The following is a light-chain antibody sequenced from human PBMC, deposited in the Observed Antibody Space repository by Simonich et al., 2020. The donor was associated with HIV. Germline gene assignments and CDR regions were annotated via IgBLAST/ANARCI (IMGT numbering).Light chain of an antibody. CDR3: QQYYSTPWT. J-gene: IGKJ1*01. CDR1: QSVLYSSNNKNN. CDR2: WAS. Sequence: DIVLTQSPDSLAVSLGERATINCKSSQSVLYSSNNKNNLAWYQQKPGQPPKLLVYWASIRESGVPDRFSGSGSGTDFTLTISSLQAEDVAVYYCQQYYSTPWTFGQGTKVEIK. V-gene: IGKV4-1*01.